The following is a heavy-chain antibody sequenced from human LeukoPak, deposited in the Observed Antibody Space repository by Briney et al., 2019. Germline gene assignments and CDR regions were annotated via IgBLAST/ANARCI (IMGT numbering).Heavy chain of an antibody. CDR1: GGTFSSYA. CDR3: ARASVVYDWFDP. V-gene: IGHV1-69*01. D-gene: IGHD2-8*02. CDR2: IIPIFGTA. J-gene: IGHJ5*02. Sequence: ASVKVSCKASGGTFSSYAISWVRQAPGQGLECMGGIIPIFGTANYAQKFQGRVTITADESTSTAYMELSSLRSEDTAVYYCARASVVYDWFDPWGQGTLVTVSS.